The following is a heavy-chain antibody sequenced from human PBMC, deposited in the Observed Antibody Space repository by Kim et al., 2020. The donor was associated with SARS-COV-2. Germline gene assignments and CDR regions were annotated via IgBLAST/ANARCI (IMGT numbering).Heavy chain of an antibody. Sequence: PSLKSRVTISVDTSKNHFSLKLSAVTAADTAVYYCARGAAATPCYYGMDVWGQGTTVTVSS. CDR3: ARGAAATPCYYGMDV. V-gene: IGHV4-34*01. J-gene: IGHJ6*02. D-gene: IGHD2-15*01.